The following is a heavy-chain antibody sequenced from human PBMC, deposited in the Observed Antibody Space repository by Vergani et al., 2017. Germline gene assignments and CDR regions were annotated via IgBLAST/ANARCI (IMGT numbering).Heavy chain of an antibody. V-gene: IGHV4-59*01. CDR1: GGSISSYY. CDR3: ARSCSSTSCYMDWFDP. J-gene: IGHJ5*02. Sequence: QVQLQESGPGLVKPSETLSLTCTVSGGSISSYYWSWIRQPPGKGLEWIGYIYYSGSTNYNPSLKNRVTISVDTSKNQFSLKLSSVTAADTAVYYCARSCSSTSCYMDWFDPWGQGTLVTVSS. CDR2: IYYSGST. D-gene: IGHD2-2*02.